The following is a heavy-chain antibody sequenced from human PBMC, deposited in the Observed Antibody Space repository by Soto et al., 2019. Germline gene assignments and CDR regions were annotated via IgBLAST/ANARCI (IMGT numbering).Heavy chain of an antibody. D-gene: IGHD3-16*01. CDR3: ARWGSFDI. CDR2: TRNKANSYTT. Sequence: PGGSLKLSCAASGFTVSVHYMDWARQAPGKGLEWVGRTRNKANSYTTEYAASVKGRFTISRDDSKNSLYLQMNSLRDEDTAVYYCARWGSFDIWGQGTMVTVSS. CDR1: GFTVSVHY. V-gene: IGHV3-72*01. J-gene: IGHJ3*02.